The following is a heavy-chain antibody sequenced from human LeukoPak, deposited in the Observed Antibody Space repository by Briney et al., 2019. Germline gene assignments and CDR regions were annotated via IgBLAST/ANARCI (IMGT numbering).Heavy chain of an antibody. CDR1: GYTFTSYG. V-gene: IGHV1-18*01. D-gene: IGHD6-6*01. J-gene: IGHJ6*03. CDR3: ATHSTRIAVRPSDYYYYMDV. CDR2: ISAYNGNT. Sequence: ASVKVSCKASGYTFTSYGISWVRQAPGQGLEWMGWISAYNGNTNYAQKLQGRVTITADKSTSTAYMELRSLRSDDTAVYYCATHSTRIAVRPSDYYYYMDVWGKGTTVIVSS.